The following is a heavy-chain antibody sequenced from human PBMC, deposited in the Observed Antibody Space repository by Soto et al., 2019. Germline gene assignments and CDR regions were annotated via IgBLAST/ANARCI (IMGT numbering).Heavy chain of an antibody. Sequence: QVQLVQSGAEVLKPGSSVKLSCKTSGDTFATFAISWVRQAPGQGLEWMGGIIPIFRTPDYTQKFQGRVTITEDVYTSTAYMELSSLRSEDTAVYYCARDKGRGQLGGNYYYALDVWGQWTTVTVSS. V-gene: IGHV1-69*12. J-gene: IGHJ6*02. CDR1: GDTFATFA. CDR2: IIPIFRTP. D-gene: IGHD1-1*01. CDR3: ARDKGRGQLGGNYYYALDV.